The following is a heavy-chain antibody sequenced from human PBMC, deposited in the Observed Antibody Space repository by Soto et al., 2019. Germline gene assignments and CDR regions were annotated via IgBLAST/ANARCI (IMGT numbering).Heavy chain of an antibody. CDR1: GGSISSYY. V-gene: IGHV4-59*01. Sequence: SETLSLTCTVSGGSISSYYWSWIRQPPGKGLEWIGYIYYSGSTNYNPSLKSRVTISVDTSKNQFSLKLSSVTAADTAVYYCARGSTLLVPHFDYWGQGTLVTVSS. CDR3: ARGSTLLVPHFDY. J-gene: IGHJ4*02. D-gene: IGHD2-15*01. CDR2: IYYSGST.